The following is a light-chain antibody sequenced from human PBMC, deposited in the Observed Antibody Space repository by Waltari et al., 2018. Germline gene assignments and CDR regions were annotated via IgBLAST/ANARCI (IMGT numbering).Light chain of an antibody. CDR3: QHYVRLPVS. J-gene: IGKJ1*01. Sequence: EIVLTQSPGTLSLSPGERATLSCRASQSVSRSLARYQQKPGHAPRLLYYGASSRATGGPDRFSVSGSGTDFSLTISSLEPEDFAVYCCQHYVRLPVSFGQGTKVEIK. CDR2: GAS. V-gene: IGKV3-20*01. CDR1: QSVSRS.